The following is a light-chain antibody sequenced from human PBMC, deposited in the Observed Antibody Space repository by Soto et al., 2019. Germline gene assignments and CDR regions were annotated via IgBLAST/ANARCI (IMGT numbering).Light chain of an antibody. Sequence: DSQMTQTPSSVSASVGDRVTITCRASQGISSWLAWYQQKPWKAPKLLISVASSLKSGVPSRFSRSGSGTDFTLSISSLQREDVASYFCQQAASRPLTYGGGTRVEIK. CDR2: VAS. V-gene: IGKV1-12*01. CDR3: QQAASRPLT. CDR1: QGISSW. J-gene: IGKJ4*01.